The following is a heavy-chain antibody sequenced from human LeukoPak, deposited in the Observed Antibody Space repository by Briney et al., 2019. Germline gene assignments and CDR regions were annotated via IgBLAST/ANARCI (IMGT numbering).Heavy chain of an antibody. CDR1: GFTFHNAW. D-gene: IGHD3-22*01. CDR3: TRTSYYYDSAGYLQNHGGLIDF. Sequence: GASLRLSCAASGFTFHNAWMTWVRQAPGKGLEWVGRVKTKSEGGTPDYAAPVKGRFTASRDDSKTTLYLQMNSLKTEDTAVYYCTRTSYYYDSAGYLQNHGGLIDFWGQGTLVTVSS. V-gene: IGHV3-15*01. CDR2: VKTKSEGGTP. J-gene: IGHJ4*02.